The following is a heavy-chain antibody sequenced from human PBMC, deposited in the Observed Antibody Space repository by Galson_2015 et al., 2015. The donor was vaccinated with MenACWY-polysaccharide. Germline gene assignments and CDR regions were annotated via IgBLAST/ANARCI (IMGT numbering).Heavy chain of an antibody. CDR3: AKGWTTVTT. CDR1: GFTFSTYW. Sequence: SLRLSCAASGFTFSTYWMHWVRQAPGKGLVWVSRINSDGRSTNYADSVKGRFTTSRDNAKNTLYLQMNSLRAEDTAVYYCAKGWTTVTTGGQGTLVTVSS. V-gene: IGHV3-74*01. D-gene: IGHD4-17*01. CDR2: INSDGRST. J-gene: IGHJ4*02.